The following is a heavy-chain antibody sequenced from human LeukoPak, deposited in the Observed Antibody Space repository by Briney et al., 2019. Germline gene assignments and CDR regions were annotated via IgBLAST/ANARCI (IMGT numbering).Heavy chain of an antibody. D-gene: IGHD5-18*01. CDR2: IPYDGSNK. V-gene: IGHV3-30*18. J-gene: IGHJ5*02. CDR3: AKHTAMVS. CDR1: GFTFSSYG. Sequence: HPGRSLRLSCAASGFTFSSYGMHWVRQAPGKGLEWVAVIPYDGSNKYYADSVKGRFTISRDNSKNTLYLQMNSLRAEDTAVYYCAKHTAMVSWGQGTLVTVSS.